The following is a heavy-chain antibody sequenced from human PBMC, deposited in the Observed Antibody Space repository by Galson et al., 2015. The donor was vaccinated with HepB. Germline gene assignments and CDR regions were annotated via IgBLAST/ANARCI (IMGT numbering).Heavy chain of an antibody. CDR2: ISYDGNNK. J-gene: IGHJ4*02. D-gene: IGHD1-26*01. CDR1: RFTFSSYA. CDR3: ANLVGATSFDF. V-gene: IGHV3-30-3*01. Sequence: SLRLSCAASRFTFSSYAMHWVRQAPGRGLDWVAVISYDGNNKYYADSVKGRLTISRDNSKNTLYLQMNSLRAEDTAVYYCANLVGATSFDFWGQGTLVTVSS.